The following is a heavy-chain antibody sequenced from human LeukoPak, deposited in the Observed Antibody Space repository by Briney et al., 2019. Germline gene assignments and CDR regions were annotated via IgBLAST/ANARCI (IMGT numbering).Heavy chain of an antibody. CDR1: GYTFTCYY. Sequence: ASVKVSCKASGYTFTCYYMHWVRQAPGQGLEWMGWINPNSGGTNYAQKFEGRVTMTRDTSISTAYMELSGLRSDDTAVYYCARDTTRANWFDPWGQGTLVTVSS. CDR2: INPNSGGT. D-gene: IGHD1-26*01. J-gene: IGHJ5*02. V-gene: IGHV1-2*02. CDR3: ARDTTRANWFDP.